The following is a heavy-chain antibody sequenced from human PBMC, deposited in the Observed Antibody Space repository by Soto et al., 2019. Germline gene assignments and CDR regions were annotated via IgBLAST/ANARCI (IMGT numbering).Heavy chain of an antibody. CDR3: ARPGSTAASFGSYSAFDI. CDR1: GGSISSSSYY. V-gene: IGHV4-39*01. Sequence: PSETLSLTCTVSGGSISSSSYYWGWIRQPPGKGLEWIGSIYYSGSTYYNPSLKSRVTISVDTSKNQFSLKLSSVTAADTAVYYCARPGSTAASFGSYSAFDIWGQGTMVTVSS. CDR2: IYYSGST. J-gene: IGHJ3*02. D-gene: IGHD1-26*01.